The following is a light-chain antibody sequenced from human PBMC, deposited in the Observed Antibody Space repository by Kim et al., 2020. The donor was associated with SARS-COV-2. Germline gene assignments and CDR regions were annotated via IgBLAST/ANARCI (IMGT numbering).Light chain of an antibody. V-gene: IGLV3-1*01. CDR2: EDT. Sequence: SVSPGQTASISCSGEKLGDKYACWYQQKPGQSPVLVIYEDTKRPSGIPERFSGSNSGNTATLTISGTQAVDEADYYCQAWDSSTVVFGGGTKVTVL. CDR1: KLGDKY. J-gene: IGLJ2*01. CDR3: QAWDSSTVV.